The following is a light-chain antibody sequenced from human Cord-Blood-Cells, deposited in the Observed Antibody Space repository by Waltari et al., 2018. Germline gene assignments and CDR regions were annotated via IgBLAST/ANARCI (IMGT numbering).Light chain of an antibody. CDR3: QQSYSTPFT. Sequence: DIQMTQSPSSLSASVGDRVTITCRASQSISSYLNWYHQKPGKAPQLLIYAASNLQSGVPSRFSGSGSGTDCTLTISSLQPEDFATYYCQQSYSTPFTFGPGTKVDIK. V-gene: IGKV1-39*01. CDR1: QSISSY. CDR2: AAS. J-gene: IGKJ3*01.